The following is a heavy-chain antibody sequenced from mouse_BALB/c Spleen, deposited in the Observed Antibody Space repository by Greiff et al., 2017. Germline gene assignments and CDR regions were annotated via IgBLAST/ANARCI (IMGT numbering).Heavy chain of an antibody. Sequence: QVQLKESGAELVRPGTSVKVSCKASGYAFTNYLIEWVKQRPGQGLEWIGVINPGSGGTNYNEKFKGKATLTADKSSSTAYMQLSSLTSDDSAVYFCARRRGYEVAYWGQGTLVTVSA. CDR3: ARRRGYEVAY. CDR2: INPGSGGT. D-gene: IGHD2-3*01. CDR1: GYAFTNYL. J-gene: IGHJ3*01. V-gene: IGHV1-54*01.